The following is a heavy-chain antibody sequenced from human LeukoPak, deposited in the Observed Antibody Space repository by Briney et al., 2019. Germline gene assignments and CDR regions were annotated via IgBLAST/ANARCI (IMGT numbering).Heavy chain of an antibody. D-gene: IGHD5-24*01. CDR3: ARVTYLDGYKWAFDY. CDR2: IYTSGST. Sequence: SETLSLTCTVSGGSISSGSYYWSWIRQPAGKGLEWIGRIYTSGSTNYNPSLKSRVTISVDTSKNQFSLKLSSVTAADTAVYYCARVTYLDGYKWAFDYWGQGTLVTVSS. J-gene: IGHJ4*02. CDR1: GGSISSGSYY. V-gene: IGHV4-61*02.